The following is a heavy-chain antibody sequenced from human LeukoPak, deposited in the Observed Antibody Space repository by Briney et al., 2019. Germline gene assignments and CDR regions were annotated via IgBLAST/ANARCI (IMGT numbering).Heavy chain of an antibody. CDR2: ITGDSTYI. CDR3: ARVQGSPY. V-gene: IGHV3-21*01. CDR1: GFTFNDYT. Sequence: GGSLRLSCAASGFTFNDYTLNWVRQPPGKGLEWVSSITGDSTYIYYADSVKGRFTVSRDNAKNSLYLHINSLRAADTAVYYCARVQGSPYWGQGTLVTVSS. J-gene: IGHJ4*02.